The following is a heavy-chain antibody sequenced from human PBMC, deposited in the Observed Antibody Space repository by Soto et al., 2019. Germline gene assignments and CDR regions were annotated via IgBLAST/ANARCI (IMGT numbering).Heavy chain of an antibody. Sequence: ASVKVSCKASGYTFTSYGISWVRQAPGQGLEWMGWISAYNGNTNYAQKLQGRVTMTTDTSTSTAYMELRSLRSDDTAVYYCARDRGMTTVTKFDYWGQGTLVTVSS. CDR1: GYTFTSYG. CDR2: ISAYNGNT. CDR3: ARDRGMTTVTKFDY. D-gene: IGHD4-17*01. V-gene: IGHV1-18*01. J-gene: IGHJ4*02.